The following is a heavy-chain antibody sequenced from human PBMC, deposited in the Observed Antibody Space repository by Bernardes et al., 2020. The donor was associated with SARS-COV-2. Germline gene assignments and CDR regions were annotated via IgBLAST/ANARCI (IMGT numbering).Heavy chain of an antibody. V-gene: IGHV3-23*01. CDR1: GFSFSSYG. CDR2: ISNSGTIT. CDR3: AKHWEATLAPPGH. Sequence: GGSLRLLCAACGFSFSSYGMSWVHQAPGKGLEWVSSISNSGTITKHADSLKGRFTISRDNSKNTLYLQMYSLRAEDTAVYYCAKHWEATLAPPGHWGQGTLVTVSS. J-gene: IGHJ4*02. D-gene: IGHD1-26*01.